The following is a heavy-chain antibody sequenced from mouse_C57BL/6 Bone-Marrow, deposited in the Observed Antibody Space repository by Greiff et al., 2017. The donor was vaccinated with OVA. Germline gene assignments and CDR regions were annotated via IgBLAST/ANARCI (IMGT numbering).Heavy chain of an antibody. J-gene: IGHJ4*01. CDR2: IHPSDSDT. D-gene: IGHD3-2*02. V-gene: IGHV1-74*01. Sequence: VKLQQPGAELVKPGASVKVSCKASGYTFTSYWMHWVKQRPGQGLEWIGRIHPSDSDTNYNQKFKGKATLTVDKSSSTAYMQLSSLTSEDSAVYYCAIKGRGSSGYVGAMDYWGQGTSVTVSS. CDR1: GYTFTSYW. CDR3: AIKGRGSSGYVGAMDY.